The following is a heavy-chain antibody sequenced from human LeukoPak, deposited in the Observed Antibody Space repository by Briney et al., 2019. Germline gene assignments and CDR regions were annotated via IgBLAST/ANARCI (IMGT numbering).Heavy chain of an antibody. D-gene: IGHD5-18*01. CDR2: IYSGGTT. CDR3: ARGGYAHYYGMDV. CDR1: GFAVSTNY. J-gene: IGHJ6*02. V-gene: IGHV3-53*01. Sequence: GGSLRLSCAASGFAVSTNYMSWVRQAPGKGLEWVSVIYSGGTTNYADSVKGRFTISRDNSKNTVYLQMNSLRAEDTAVYYCARGGYAHYYGMDVWGQGTRSPSR.